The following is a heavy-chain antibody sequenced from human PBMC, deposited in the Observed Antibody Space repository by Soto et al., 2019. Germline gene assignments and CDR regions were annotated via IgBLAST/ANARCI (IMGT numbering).Heavy chain of an antibody. CDR3: ARQYRGDYCSADY. Sequence: QAQLVQSGAEVRRSGASVKVSCKASGYTFTTIAMHWVRQAPGQRLEWMGYINAGNGYTKYSQNFQGRVTITRDTWASTASMAPSSLRPAATAVYYCARQYRGDYCSADYWGHGTLVTVSS. CDR1: GYTFTTIA. J-gene: IGHJ4*01. D-gene: IGHD2-21*02. V-gene: IGHV1-3*01. CDR2: INAGNGYT.